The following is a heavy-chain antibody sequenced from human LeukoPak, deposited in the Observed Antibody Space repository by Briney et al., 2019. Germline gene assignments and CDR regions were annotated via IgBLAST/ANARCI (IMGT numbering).Heavy chain of an antibody. V-gene: IGHV3-11*01. Sequence: GGSLRLSCVASGFTFSDYYMGWIRQAPGKGLEWVSYISSSSSTIYYADSVKGRFTISRDNAKNSLYLQMHSLRAEDTALYYCAKDESRSYEGHFDYWGQGTLVTVSS. CDR2: ISSSSSTI. D-gene: IGHD1-26*01. CDR1: GFTFSDYY. CDR3: AKDESRSYEGHFDY. J-gene: IGHJ4*02.